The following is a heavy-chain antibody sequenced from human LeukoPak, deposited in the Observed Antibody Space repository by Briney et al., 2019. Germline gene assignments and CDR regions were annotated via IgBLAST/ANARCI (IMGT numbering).Heavy chain of an antibody. CDR1: GYTFTGYY. J-gene: IGHJ4*02. V-gene: IGHV1-2*02. Sequence: ASVQVSCKASGYTFTGYYMHWVRQAPGQGLEWMGWINPNSGGTNYAQKFQGRVTMTRDTSISTAYMELSWLRSDDTAVYYCAREGYCSGTSCYSLKYWGQGTLVTVSS. CDR3: AREGYCSGTSCYSLKY. CDR2: INPNSGGT. D-gene: IGHD2-2*01.